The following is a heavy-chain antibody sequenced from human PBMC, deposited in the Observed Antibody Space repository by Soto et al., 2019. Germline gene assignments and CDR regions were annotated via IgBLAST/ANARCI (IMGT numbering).Heavy chain of an antibody. CDR3: ASTQVLIIVARGNY. D-gene: IGHD2-15*01. J-gene: IGHJ4*02. CDR2: MSHDGNIK. Sequence: QVQLVESGGGVVQPGGSLRLSCAASGFTFSSHTMHWVRQAPGKGLEWLSLMSHDGNIKFYADSVKGRFTISRDNSKNILYLQMNNLRAEDTALYSCASTQVLIIVARGNYWGQGTLVTVSS. V-gene: IGHV3-30-3*01. CDR1: GFTFSSHT.